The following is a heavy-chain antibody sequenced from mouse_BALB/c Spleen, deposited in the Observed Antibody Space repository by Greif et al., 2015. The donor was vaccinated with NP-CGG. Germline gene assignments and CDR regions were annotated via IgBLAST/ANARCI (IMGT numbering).Heavy chain of an antibody. CDR1: GYTFTSYW. J-gene: IGHJ3*01. Sequence: QVQLQQSGAELAKPGASVEMSCKASGYTFTSYWMHWVKQRPGKGLEWIGYINPSTGYTEYNQKFKDKATLTADKSSSXAYMQRSSLISEDSSVYDCANWDAYLGQGTLVTFSA. CDR2: INPSTGYT. V-gene: IGHV1-7*01. D-gene: IGHD4-1*01. CDR3: ANWDAY.